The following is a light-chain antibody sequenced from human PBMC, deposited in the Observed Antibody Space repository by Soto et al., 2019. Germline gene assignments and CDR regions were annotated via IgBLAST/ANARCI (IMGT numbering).Light chain of an antibody. Sequence: EIVLTQSPATLSLSPGERATLSCRASQSVSSYLAWYQQKSGRAPRLLIYDASNRATGIPARFSGSGSGTDFTLTISCLEPEDFAVYYCQQRATFGQGTKLEIK. CDR3: QQRAT. CDR2: DAS. J-gene: IGKJ2*01. CDR1: QSVSSY. V-gene: IGKV3-11*01.